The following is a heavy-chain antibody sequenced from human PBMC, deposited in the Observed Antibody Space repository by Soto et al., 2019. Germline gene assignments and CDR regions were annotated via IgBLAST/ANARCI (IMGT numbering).Heavy chain of an antibody. J-gene: IGHJ4*02. V-gene: IGHV1-69*13. Sequence: SVKVSCKASGGTFSSYAISRVRQAPGQGLEWMGGIIPIFGTANYAQKFQGRVTITADESTSTAYMELSSLRSEDTAVYYCASGTGYSSGWPTYYFDYWGQGTLVTVSS. CDR1: GGTFSSYA. CDR2: IIPIFGTA. CDR3: ASGTGYSSGWPTYYFDY. D-gene: IGHD6-19*01.